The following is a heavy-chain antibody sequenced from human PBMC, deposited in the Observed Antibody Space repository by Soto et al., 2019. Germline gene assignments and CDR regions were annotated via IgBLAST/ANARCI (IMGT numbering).Heavy chain of an antibody. J-gene: IGHJ4*02. CDR3: ARGDYLDY. CDR1: GFTFSSSW. CDR2: IKQDGSEK. Sequence: PGGSLRRSCAASGFTFSSSWMSWVRQAPGKGLEWVANIKQDGSEKYYVDSVKGRFTISRDNAKNSLYLQMNSLRAEDTAVYYCARGDYLDYWGQGTLVTVSS. D-gene: IGHD4-17*01. V-gene: IGHV3-7*03.